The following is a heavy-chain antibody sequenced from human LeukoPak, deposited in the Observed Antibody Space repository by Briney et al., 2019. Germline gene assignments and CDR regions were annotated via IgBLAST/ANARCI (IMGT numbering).Heavy chain of an antibody. CDR1: GDSISNYY. Sequence: PSETLSLTCSVSGDSISNYYWNWIRQPPGKGLEWVAFIYYNGRPKYNPSLQSRVSISIDTSTNQFSLRLTSVTAADTAIYYCARGTASFDYRGPGTPVTVSS. J-gene: IGHJ4*02. CDR2: IYYNGRP. CDR3: ARGTASFDY. V-gene: IGHV4-59*01.